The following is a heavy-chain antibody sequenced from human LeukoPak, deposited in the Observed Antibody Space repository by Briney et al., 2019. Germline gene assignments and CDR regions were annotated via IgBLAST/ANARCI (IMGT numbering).Heavy chain of an antibody. D-gene: IGHD1-26*01. CDR3: ATWKYSGSYYQYYFDY. V-gene: IGHV3-23*01. CDR1: GFTFSSYA. CDR2: ISGSGGST. J-gene: IGHJ4*02. Sequence: GGSLRLSCAASGFTFSSYAMSWVRQAPGKGLEWVSAISGSGGSTYYADSVKGRFTISRDNSKNTLYLQMNSLRAEDTAVYYCATWKYSGSYYQYYFDYWGQGTLVTVSS.